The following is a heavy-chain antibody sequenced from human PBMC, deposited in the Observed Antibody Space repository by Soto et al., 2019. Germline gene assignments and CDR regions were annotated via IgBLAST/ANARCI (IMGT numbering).Heavy chain of an antibody. Sequence: ASVKVSCKASGYTFTGYYMHWVRQAPGQGLEWMGWINPNSGGTNYAQKFQGWVTMTRDTSISTAYMELSRLRSDDTAVYYCARGTVVPAAMSVPHYYYMDVWGKGTTVTVSS. CDR3: ARGTVVPAAMSVPHYYYMDV. CDR1: GYTFTGYY. J-gene: IGHJ6*03. CDR2: INPNSGGT. D-gene: IGHD2-2*01. V-gene: IGHV1-2*04.